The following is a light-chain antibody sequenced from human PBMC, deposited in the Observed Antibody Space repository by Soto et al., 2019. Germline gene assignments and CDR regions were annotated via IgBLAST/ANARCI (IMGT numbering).Light chain of an antibody. J-gene: IGLJ2*01. V-gene: IGLV1-40*01. CDR1: SSNIGAGYD. Sequence: QSVLTQPPSVSGALGQRVTISCTGSSSNIGAGYDVHWYQQLPGTAPKLLIYGNSNRPSGVPDRFSGSKSGTSASLAITGLQAEDEADYYCQSYDSSLSGSNVVFGGGTKLTVL. CDR3: QSYDSSLSGSNVV. CDR2: GNS.